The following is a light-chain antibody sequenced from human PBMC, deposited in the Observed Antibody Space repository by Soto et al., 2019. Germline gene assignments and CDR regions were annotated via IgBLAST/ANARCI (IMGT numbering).Light chain of an antibody. CDR2: EVT. Sequence: QSVLTQPASVSGSPRQSITISCTGTNSDVGSYNLVSWFQQHPGKAPKLVIYEVTKRPSGVSDRFSGSKSGNTASLTISGLQAEDEADSYCFSYAGDSVYVFGTGTKATS. CDR3: FSYAGDSVYV. CDR1: NSDVGSYNL. V-gene: IGLV2-23*02. J-gene: IGLJ1*01.